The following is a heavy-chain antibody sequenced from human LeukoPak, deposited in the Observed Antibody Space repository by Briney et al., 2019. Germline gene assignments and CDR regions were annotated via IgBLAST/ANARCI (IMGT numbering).Heavy chain of an antibody. J-gene: IGHJ5*02. D-gene: IGHD3-22*01. CDR2: ISSSGSPI. CDR3: ARESDSSGYYGHNWFDP. CDR1: GFTFNSYS. Sequence: GGSLRLSCAASGFTFNSYSMNWVRQAPGKGLEWVSYISSSGSPIYYADSVKGRFTISRDNAKNSLYLQMNSLRVEDTAVYYCARESDSSGYYGHNWFDPWGQGTLVTVSS. V-gene: IGHV3-48*04.